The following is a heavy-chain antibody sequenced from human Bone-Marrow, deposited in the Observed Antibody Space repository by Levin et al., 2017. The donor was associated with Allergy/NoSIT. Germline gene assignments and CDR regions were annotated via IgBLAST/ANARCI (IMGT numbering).Heavy chain of an antibody. CDR3: AKDPASTGPFDY. CDR1: GFTFSSYG. D-gene: IGHD1-1*01. Sequence: GESLKISCAASGFTFSSYGMHWVRQAPGKGLEWVAVISYDGSNKYYADSVKGRFTISRDNSKNTLYLQMNSLRAEDTAVYYCAKDPASTGPFDYWGQGTLVTVSS. V-gene: IGHV3-30*18. CDR2: ISYDGSNK. J-gene: IGHJ4*02.